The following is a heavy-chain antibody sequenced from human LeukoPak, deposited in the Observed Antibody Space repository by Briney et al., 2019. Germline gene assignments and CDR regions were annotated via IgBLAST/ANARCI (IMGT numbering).Heavy chain of an antibody. CDR1: GYTFTSYA. CDR3: ARDIRSIVVVPAAFNWFDP. V-gene: IGHV7-4-1*02. CDR2: INTNTGNP. Sequence: ASVKVSCKASGYTFTSYAMNWARQAPGQGLEWMGWINTNTGNPTYAQGFTGRFVFSLDTSVSTAYPQISSLKAEDTAVYYCARDIRSIVVVPAAFNWFDPWGQGTLVTVSS. D-gene: IGHD2-2*01. J-gene: IGHJ5*02.